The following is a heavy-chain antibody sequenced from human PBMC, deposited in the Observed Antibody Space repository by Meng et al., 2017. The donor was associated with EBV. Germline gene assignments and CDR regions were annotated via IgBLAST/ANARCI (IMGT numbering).Heavy chain of an antibody. D-gene: IGHD4-11*01. CDR2: IYYTGST. CDR1: GGSVNNESYY. Sequence: QVQLQESGSGLVMPSETLSLTCTVSGGSVNNESYYWGWIRQPPGKGLEYIGYIYYTGSTNYNSSLKSRVTISLDKSKNQFSLKLTSLTAADTAIYYCARGDYTNYPRWFDPWGQGTLVTVAS. V-gene: IGHV4-61*01. CDR3: ARGDYTNYPRWFDP. J-gene: IGHJ5*02.